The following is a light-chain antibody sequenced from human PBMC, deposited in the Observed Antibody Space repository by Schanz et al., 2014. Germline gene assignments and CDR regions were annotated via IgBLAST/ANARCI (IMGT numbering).Light chain of an antibody. Sequence: EIVLTQSPGTLSLSPGERATLSCRASQSVSSSYLAWYQQKPGQAPRLLMSGASHRATGIPVRFSGSGSGTDFTLTISKLEPEDFAVYYCQQYGSSSTWTFGQGTKVEIK. CDR3: QQYGSSSTWT. J-gene: IGKJ1*01. CDR1: QSVSSSY. V-gene: IGKV3-20*01. CDR2: GAS.